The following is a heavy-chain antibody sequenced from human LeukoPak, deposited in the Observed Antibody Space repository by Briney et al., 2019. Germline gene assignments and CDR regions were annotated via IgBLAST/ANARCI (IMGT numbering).Heavy chain of an antibody. J-gene: IGHJ4*02. Sequence: PGGSLRLSCAAPGFTFSSYSMNWVRQAPGKGLEWVSSISSSSSSYIYYADSVKGRFTISRDNAKNSLYLQMNSLRAEDTAAYYCARDLDNWNYVDWGQGTLVTVSS. CDR1: GFTFSSYS. CDR2: ISSSSSSYI. CDR3: ARDLDNWNYVD. V-gene: IGHV3-21*01. D-gene: IGHD1-7*01.